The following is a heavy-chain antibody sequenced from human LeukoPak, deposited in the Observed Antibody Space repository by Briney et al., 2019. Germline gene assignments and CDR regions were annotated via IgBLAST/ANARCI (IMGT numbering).Heavy chain of an antibody. CDR1: GGSISTYY. Sequence: SETLSLTCTVSGGSISTYYWSWVRQPPGKGLEWIGYVYYSGSTEYNPSLKSRVTISIDTSKIQFSLKLNSMTAADTAVYYCAKDIVVVPAASDAFDIWGQGTMVTVSS. V-gene: IGHV4-59*01. D-gene: IGHD2-2*01. CDR3: AKDIVVVPAASDAFDI. J-gene: IGHJ3*02. CDR2: VYYSGST.